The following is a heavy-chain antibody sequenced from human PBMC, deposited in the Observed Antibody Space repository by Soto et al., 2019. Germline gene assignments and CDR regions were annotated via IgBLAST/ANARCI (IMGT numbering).Heavy chain of an antibody. CDR1: GGTFSSYA. D-gene: IGHD5-12*01. CDR2: IIPIFGTA. Sequence: QVQLVQSVAEVKKPGSSVKVSCKASGGTFSSYAISWVRQAPGQGLEWMGGIIPIFGTANYAQKFQGRVTITADESMSTAYMELSSLRSEDTAVYYCARALTGYSGYDQNFDYWGQGTLVTGSS. CDR3: ARALTGYSGYDQNFDY. J-gene: IGHJ4*02. V-gene: IGHV1-69*01.